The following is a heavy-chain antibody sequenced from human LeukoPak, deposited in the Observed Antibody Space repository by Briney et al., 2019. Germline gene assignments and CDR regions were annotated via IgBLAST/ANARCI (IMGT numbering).Heavy chain of an antibody. V-gene: IGHV1-46*01. Sequence: ASVKVSCKASGNTFTSDYMHWVRQAPGQGLEWMGIINPSGGSTSSAQKFQGRVTMTRDTSTSIVYMELSNLRSEDTAVYYCARTGKSQGNYYMDVWGKGTTVTVSS. J-gene: IGHJ6*03. CDR2: INPSGGST. CDR3: ARTGKSQGNYYMDV. CDR1: GNTFTSDY.